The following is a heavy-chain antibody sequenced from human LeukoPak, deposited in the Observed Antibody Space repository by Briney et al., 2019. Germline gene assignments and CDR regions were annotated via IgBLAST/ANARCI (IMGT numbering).Heavy chain of an antibody. Sequence: PGGSLRLSCAASGFTVSSNYMSWVRQAPGKGLEWASVIYSDGRPYYADSIKGRFTISRDKSKNTLYLQMNSLRAEDTAVYYCARGGYYYDSSGYSSHYYFDYWGQGTLVTVSS. CDR2: IYSDGRP. V-gene: IGHV3-53*01. CDR1: GFTVSSNY. D-gene: IGHD3-22*01. J-gene: IGHJ4*02. CDR3: ARGGYYYDSSGYSSHYYFDY.